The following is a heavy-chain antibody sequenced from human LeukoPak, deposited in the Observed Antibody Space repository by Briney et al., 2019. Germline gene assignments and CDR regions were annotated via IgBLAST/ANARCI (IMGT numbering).Heavy chain of an antibody. Sequence: SGGSLRLSCAASGFTFNNYWMSWVRQAPGKGLEWVSAISASGDTTYYADSVRGRFTISRDNSKNTLYLQMNSLRAGDTALYYCAKESLRGHSYGFDNWGQGTLVTVSS. J-gene: IGHJ4*02. D-gene: IGHD5-18*01. CDR1: GFTFNNYW. V-gene: IGHV3-23*01. CDR3: AKESLRGHSYGFDN. CDR2: ISASGDTT.